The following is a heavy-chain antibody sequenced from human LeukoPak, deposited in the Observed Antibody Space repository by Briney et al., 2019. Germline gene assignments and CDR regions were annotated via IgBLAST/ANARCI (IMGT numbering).Heavy chain of an antibody. V-gene: IGHV3-30*02. J-gene: IGHJ2*01. Sequence: GGSLRLSCAASGFTFSSYSMNWVRQAPGKGLEWVAFIRYDESNKYYADSVKGRFTISRDNSKNTLYLQMSSLRAEDTAVYYCARDWYFDLWGRGTLVTVSS. CDR2: IRYDESNK. CDR1: GFTFSSYS. CDR3: ARDWYFDL.